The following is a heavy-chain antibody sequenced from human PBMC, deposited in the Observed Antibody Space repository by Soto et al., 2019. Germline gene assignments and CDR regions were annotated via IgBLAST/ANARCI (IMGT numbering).Heavy chain of an antibody. Sequence: GGSLRLSCAASGFTFDDYAMHWVRQAPGKGLEWVSGISWNSGSIGYADSVKGRFTISRDNAKNSLYLQMNSLRAEDTALYYCAKDLGLWSGFDYWGQGTLVTVSS. V-gene: IGHV3-9*01. D-gene: IGHD3-3*01. J-gene: IGHJ4*02. CDR3: AKDLGLWSGFDY. CDR2: ISWNSGSI. CDR1: GFTFDDYA.